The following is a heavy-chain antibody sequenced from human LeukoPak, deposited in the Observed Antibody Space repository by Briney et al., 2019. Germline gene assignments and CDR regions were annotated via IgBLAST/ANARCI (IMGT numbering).Heavy chain of an antibody. J-gene: IGHJ5*01. CDR2: MCGTAGCT. CDR1: GFTFYMYA. D-gene: IGHD3-22*01. Sequence: GGSLRLSCQASGFTFYMYAMSWVRQPPGKGLEWVASMCGTAGCTFYPDSVKGRFTISRDNSKNVLYLRMNSLTAEDTAIYYCAKDRPNFHENSGHYYRRDGDSWGQGTLVTVSS. V-gene: IGHV3-23*01. CDR3: AKDRPNFHENSGHYYRRDGDS.